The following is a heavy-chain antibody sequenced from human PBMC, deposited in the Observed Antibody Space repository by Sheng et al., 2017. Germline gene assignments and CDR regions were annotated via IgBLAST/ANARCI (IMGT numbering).Heavy chain of an antibody. J-gene: IGHJ3*02. CDR2: SFLVEPP. Sequence: QLQLQESGPGLVKPSETLSLTCTVSGGSVSTTNYYWAWIRQPPGRGWSGLGLSFLVEPPSTGRPLKTRLTLSIDTSKNQFSLSLASVTAADTAVYYCTREWDIIVDQAFDIWGQGTLVTVS. V-gene: IGHV4-39*07. CDR3: TREWDIIVDQAFDI. D-gene: IGHD1-26*01. CDR1: GGSVSTTNYY.